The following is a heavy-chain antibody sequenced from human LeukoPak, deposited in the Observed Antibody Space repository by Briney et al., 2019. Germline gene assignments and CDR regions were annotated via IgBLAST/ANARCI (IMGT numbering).Heavy chain of an antibody. J-gene: IGHJ4*02. CDR1: GGSFSGYY. CDR3: ARAPVATPSEFDY. CDR2: INHSGST. Sequence: SETLSLTCAVYGGSFSGYYWSWIRQSPGKGLEWIGEINHSGSTNYNPSLKSRVTISVDTSKNQFSLKLSSVTAADTAVYYCARAPVATPSEFDYWGQGTLVTVSS. D-gene: IGHD5-12*01. V-gene: IGHV4-34*01.